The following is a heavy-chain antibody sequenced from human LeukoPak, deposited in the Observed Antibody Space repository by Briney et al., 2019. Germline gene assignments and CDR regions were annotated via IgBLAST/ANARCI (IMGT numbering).Heavy chain of an antibody. J-gene: IGHJ4*02. CDR2: ISGSGGST. Sequence: PGGSLRLSCAASGFTFRVYAMSWVRQAPGKGLEWVSGISGSGGSTYYADSVKGRFTISRDNSKNTLYLQMNSLRAEDTAVYYCAKGTEAVVVPPALDYWGQGTLVTVSS. CDR1: GFTFRVYA. CDR3: AKGTEAVVVPPALDY. V-gene: IGHV3-23*01. D-gene: IGHD2-2*01.